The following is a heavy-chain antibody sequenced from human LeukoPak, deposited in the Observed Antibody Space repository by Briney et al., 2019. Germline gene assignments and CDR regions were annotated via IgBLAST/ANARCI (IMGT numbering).Heavy chain of an antibody. CDR2: MHHSGSA. CDR3: ARGGNYWPQWWFDP. CDR1: GGSISSYF. D-gene: IGHD1-26*01. Sequence: SETLSLTCTVSGGSISSYFWSWVRQSPGKGLEWIGFMHHSGSANSNPSLKSRVTMSLDASKNQFSLELNSVTPADTAVYYCARGGNYWPQWWFDPWGRGTLVSVSS. J-gene: IGHJ5*02. V-gene: IGHV4-59*01.